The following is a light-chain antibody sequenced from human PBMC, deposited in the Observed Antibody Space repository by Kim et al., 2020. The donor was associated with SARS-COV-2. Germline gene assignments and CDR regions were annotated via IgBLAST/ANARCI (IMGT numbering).Light chain of an antibody. Sequence: ASTGDRVTITCRTSQGISSYLAWYQQKPGKAPKLLIYAASTLQSGVPSRFSGSGSGTDFTLTISCLQSEDFATYYCQQYYSYPITFGQGTRLEIK. J-gene: IGKJ5*01. CDR2: AAS. V-gene: IGKV1-8*01. CDR3: QQYYSYPIT. CDR1: QGISSY.